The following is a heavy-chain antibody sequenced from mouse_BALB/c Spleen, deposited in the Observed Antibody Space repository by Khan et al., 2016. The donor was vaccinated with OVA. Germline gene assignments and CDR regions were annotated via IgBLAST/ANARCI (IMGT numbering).Heavy chain of an antibody. Sequence: QIQLVQSGPELKKPGETVKISCKASGYTFTNFGLNWVKQAPGKGLEWMGWITTYTGEPTYADAFKGRFAFSLATSASTASLQIHNLKTEDAATYVCARPTYFSYTLAYGGQGTAVTVTA. V-gene: IGHV9-3-1*01. CDR1: GYTFTNFG. D-gene: IGHD2-10*01. J-gene: IGHJ4*01. CDR2: ITTYTGEP. CDR3: ARPTYFSYTLAY.